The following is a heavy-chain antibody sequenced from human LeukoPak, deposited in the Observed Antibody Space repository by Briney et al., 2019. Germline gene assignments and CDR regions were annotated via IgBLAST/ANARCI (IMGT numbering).Heavy chain of an antibody. CDR3: ARGVVVTTRSHFDI. V-gene: IGHV4-34*01. CDR2: INHSGST. D-gene: IGHD2-15*01. CDR1: GGSFSGYY. J-gene: IGHJ3*02. Sequence: SETLSLTCAVYGGSFSGYYWSWIRQPPGKGLEWIGEINHSGSTSYNPSLKSRVTISVDTSKNQFSLKLSSVTAADTAVYYCARGVVVTTRSHFDIWGQGTMVTVSS.